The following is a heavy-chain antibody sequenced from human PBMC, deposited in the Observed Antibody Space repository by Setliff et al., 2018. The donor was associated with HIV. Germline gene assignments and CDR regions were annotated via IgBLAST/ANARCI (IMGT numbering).Heavy chain of an antibody. CDR3: ARDGGDGMLSSGYCMDV. Sequence: GSLRLSCAASGFTVSGKYMSWVRQAPGKGLEWVSSIYGGGSTDYADSVTGRFITSRDNSKNTLYLQMNSLRVEDTAVYYCARDGGDGMLSSGYCMDVWGKGTTVTVSS. CDR1: GFTVSGKY. J-gene: IGHJ6*03. CDR2: IYGGGST. D-gene: IGHD3-16*01. V-gene: IGHV3-53*01.